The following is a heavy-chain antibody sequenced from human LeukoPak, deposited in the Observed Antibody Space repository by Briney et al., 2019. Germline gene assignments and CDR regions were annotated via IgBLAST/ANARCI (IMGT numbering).Heavy chain of an antibody. Sequence: ASVKVSCMASGYTFTGYYMHWVRQAPGQGLEWMGWINPNSGGTNYAQKFQGRVTMTRDTSISTAYMELSRLRSDDTAVYYCARDLYDSSGYYCSFDYWGQGTLVTVSS. CDR2: INPNSGGT. J-gene: IGHJ4*02. CDR1: GYTFTGYY. D-gene: IGHD3-22*01. CDR3: ARDLYDSSGYYCSFDY. V-gene: IGHV1-2*02.